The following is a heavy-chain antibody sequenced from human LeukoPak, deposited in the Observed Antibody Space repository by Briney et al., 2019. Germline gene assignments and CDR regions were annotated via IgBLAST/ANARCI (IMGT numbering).Heavy chain of an antibody. Sequence: ASVKVSCKASGYTFTSYGISCVRQAPGQGLECMVWISAYNGNTNYAQKLQGRVTMTTDTSTSTAYMELRRLRSDDTAVYYCARDWDYYYGSGSYYNWVSYWGQGTLVTVSS. J-gene: IGHJ4*02. CDR2: ISAYNGNT. CDR1: GYTFTSYG. V-gene: IGHV1-18*01. CDR3: ARDWDYYYGSGSYYNWVSY. D-gene: IGHD3-10*01.